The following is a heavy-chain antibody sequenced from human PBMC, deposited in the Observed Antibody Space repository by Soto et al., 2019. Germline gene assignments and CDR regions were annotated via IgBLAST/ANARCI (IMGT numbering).Heavy chain of an antibody. D-gene: IGHD6-19*01. CDR2: IYWDDDK. V-gene: IGHV2-5*02. CDR1: GFSLSSTRVA. CDR3: AHGVVAGLGYYCDY. J-gene: IGHJ4*02. Sequence: QITLKESGPPLVKPTQTLTLTCTFSGFSLSSTRVAVGWIRQPPGKALEWLALIYWDDDKRDSPFLKSRLTITKDPSKNLVVLTMTTMDPLDPATYYWAHGVVAGLGYYCDYWGQGNLVTVSS.